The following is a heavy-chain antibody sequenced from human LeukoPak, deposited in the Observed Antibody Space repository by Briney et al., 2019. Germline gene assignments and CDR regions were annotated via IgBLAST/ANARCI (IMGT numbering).Heavy chain of an antibody. CDR1: GGSISSSSYY. CDR2: IYYSGST. J-gene: IGHJ5*02. V-gene: IGHV4-39*01. Sequence: SETLSLTCTVSGGSISSSSYYWGWIRQPPGKGLVWIGSIYYSGSTYYNPSLTSRVTISVDTSKNQFSLKLSSVTAADTAVYYCARDLEGVAAAKFDPWGQGTLVTVSS. CDR3: ARDLEGVAAAKFDP. D-gene: IGHD2-15*01.